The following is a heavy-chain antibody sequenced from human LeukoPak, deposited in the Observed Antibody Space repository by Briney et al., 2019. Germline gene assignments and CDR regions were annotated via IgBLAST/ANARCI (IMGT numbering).Heavy chain of an antibody. V-gene: IGHV3-48*03. D-gene: IGHD3-10*01. Sequence: GGSLRLSCAASGFTLSSYEMNWVRQAPGKGLEWVSYISSSGSTIYYADSVKGRFIISRDNAKNSLYLQMNSLRAEDTAVYYCARDKDMVRGIWNYYLGMDVWGQGTTVTVSS. J-gene: IGHJ6*02. CDR3: ARDKDMVRGIWNYYLGMDV. CDR1: GFTLSSYE. CDR2: ISSSGSTI.